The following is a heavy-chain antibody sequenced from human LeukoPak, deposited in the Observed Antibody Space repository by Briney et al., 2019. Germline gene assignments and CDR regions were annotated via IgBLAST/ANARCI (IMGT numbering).Heavy chain of an antibody. D-gene: IGHD6-19*01. V-gene: IGHV3-74*01. J-gene: IGHJ4*02. CDR2: INSDGSST. CDR1: GFTFSSYW. Sequence: YPGGSLRLSCAASGFTFSSYWMHWVRQAPGKGLVWVSRINSDGSSTSYADSVKGRFTISRDNSKNTLYLQMNSLRAEDTAVYYCAKDSSGWYFDYWGQGTLVTVSS. CDR3: AKDSSGWYFDY.